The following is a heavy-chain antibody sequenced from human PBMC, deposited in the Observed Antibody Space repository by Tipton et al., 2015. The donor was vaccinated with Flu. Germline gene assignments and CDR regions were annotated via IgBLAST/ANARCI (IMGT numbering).Heavy chain of an antibody. Sequence: VKPSETLSLTCTVSGGSISSYYWSWIRQPPGKGLEWIGYIYYSGSTNYNPSLKSRVTISVDTSKNQFSLKLSSVTAADTAVYYCARAPYYYDTYAFDIWGQGTMVTVSS. CDR2: IYYSGST. D-gene: IGHD3-22*01. CDR3: ARAPYYYDTYAFDI. CDR1: GGSISSYY. V-gene: IGHV4-59*01. J-gene: IGHJ3*02.